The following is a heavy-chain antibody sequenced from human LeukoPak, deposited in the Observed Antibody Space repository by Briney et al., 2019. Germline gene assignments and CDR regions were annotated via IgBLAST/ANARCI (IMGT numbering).Heavy chain of an antibody. V-gene: IGHV3-7*01. CDR3: ARDQLRITNDF. D-gene: IGHD1-1*01. CDR2: IKEDGSEK. J-gene: IGHJ4*02. CDR1: GFTFSRNW. Sequence: GGSLRLSCAASGFTFSRNWMTWVRQAPGKGLQWVASIKEDGSEKYYVDSVKGRFTISRDNVKNSLFLQMNSLRIEDTAMYYCARDQLRITNDFWGQGTLVTVSS.